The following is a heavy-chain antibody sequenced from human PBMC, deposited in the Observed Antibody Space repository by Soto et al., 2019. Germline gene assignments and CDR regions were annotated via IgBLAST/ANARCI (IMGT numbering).Heavy chain of an antibody. CDR2: MNPNSGNT. D-gene: IGHD3-3*01. Sequence: ASVKVSCKASGYTFTSYDINWVRQATGQGLEWMGWMNPNSGNTGYAQKFQGRVTMTRNTSISTAYMELGSLRSEDTAVYYCARHRRNPYYDFWSGYYKDNWFDPWGQGTLVTVSS. J-gene: IGHJ5*02. V-gene: IGHV1-8*01. CDR3: ARHRRNPYYDFWSGYYKDNWFDP. CDR1: GYTFTSYD.